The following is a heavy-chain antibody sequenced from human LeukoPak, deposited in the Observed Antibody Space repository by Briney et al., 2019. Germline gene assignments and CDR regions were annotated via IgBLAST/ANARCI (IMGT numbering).Heavy chain of an antibody. CDR3: ARVATGCFDY. D-gene: IGHD3-9*01. V-gene: IGHV4-34*01. CDR1: GGSLSGYY. Sequence: SETLSLTCAVYGGSLSGYYWSWIRQSPGKGLEWIGEINDSGSTNYNPSLKSRVTISVDTSKNQFSLKLTSVTAADTAVYYCARVATGCFDYWGQGTLVTVSS. CDR2: INDSGST. J-gene: IGHJ4*02.